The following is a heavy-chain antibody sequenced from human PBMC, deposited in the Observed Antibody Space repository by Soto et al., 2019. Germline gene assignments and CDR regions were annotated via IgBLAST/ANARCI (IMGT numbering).Heavy chain of an antibody. CDR1: GYTFTSYD. Sequence: ASVKVSCKASGYTFTSYDINWVRQATGQGLEWMGWMNPNSGNTGYAQKFQGRVTMTRNTSISTAYMELSSLRSEDTAVYYCARGRCSGGSCYGYSFDDWGEGTLVTVSS. CDR3: ARGRCSGGSCYGYSFDD. CDR2: MNPNSGNT. V-gene: IGHV1-8*01. D-gene: IGHD2-15*01. J-gene: IGHJ4*02.